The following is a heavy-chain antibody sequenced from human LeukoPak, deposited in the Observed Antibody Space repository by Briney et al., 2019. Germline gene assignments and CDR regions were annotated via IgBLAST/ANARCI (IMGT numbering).Heavy chain of an antibody. D-gene: IGHD3-22*01. CDR3: ATARNYYDSSGYYYEKRAFDY. CDR1: GYTLTELS. CDR2: FDPEDGET. J-gene: IGHJ4*02. Sequence: ASVKVSCKVSGYTLTELSMHWVRQDPGKGLEWMGGFDPEDGETIYAQKFQGRVTMTEDTSTDTAYMELSSLRSGDTAVYYCATARNYYDSSGYYYEKRAFDYWGQGTLVTVSS. V-gene: IGHV1-24*01.